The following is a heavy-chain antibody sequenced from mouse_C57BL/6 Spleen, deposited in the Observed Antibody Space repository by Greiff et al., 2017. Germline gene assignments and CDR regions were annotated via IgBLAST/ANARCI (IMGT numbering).Heavy chain of an antibody. J-gene: IGHJ3*01. CDR2: INPNNGGT. CDR3: AGEGESFAY. CDR1: VYTFTDSY. Sequence: EVQLQQSAPAPVKSGASVQISSKASVYTFTDSYINWVMQSHGKSLEWIGDINPNNGGTSSNQKFKVKAALTVDKSSRTAYMGLRSLTSEVSAVYYCAGEGESFAYWGPVALVSVVA. V-gene: IGHV1-26*01.